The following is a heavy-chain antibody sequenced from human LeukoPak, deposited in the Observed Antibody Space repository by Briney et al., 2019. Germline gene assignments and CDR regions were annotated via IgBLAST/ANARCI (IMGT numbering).Heavy chain of an antibody. CDR2: IYYSGST. CDR1: RGSISSYY. CDR3: ARRSQQWLVRRWFDP. V-gene: IGHV4-59*01. Sequence: SETLSLTCTVSRGSISSYYWTWIRQPPGKGLEWIGYIYYSGSTNYNPSLKSRVTMSVDMSKNQFSLKLSSVTAADTAVYYCARRSQQWLVRRWFDPWGQGTLVTVSS. J-gene: IGHJ5*02. D-gene: IGHD6-19*01.